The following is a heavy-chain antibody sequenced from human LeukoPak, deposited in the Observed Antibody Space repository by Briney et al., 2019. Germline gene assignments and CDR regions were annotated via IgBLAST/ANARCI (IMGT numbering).Heavy chain of an antibody. CDR2: ISSNGGST. Sequence: GGSLRLSCAASGFTFSSYAMHWVRQAPGKGQEYVSAISSNGGSTYYANSVKGRFTISRDNSKNTLYLQMGSLRAEDMAVYYCARDRGEGNYDFWSGYSDYWGQGTLVTVSS. CDR1: GFTFSSYA. CDR3: ARDRGEGNYDFWSGYSDY. V-gene: IGHV3-64*01. D-gene: IGHD3-3*01. J-gene: IGHJ4*02.